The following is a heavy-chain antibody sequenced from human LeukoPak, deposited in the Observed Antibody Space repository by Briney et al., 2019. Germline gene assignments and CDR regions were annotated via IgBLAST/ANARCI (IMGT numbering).Heavy chain of an antibody. J-gene: IGHJ4*02. CDR1: GFTFSSYG. CDR2: ISPDGSTT. D-gene: IGHD3-3*01. V-gene: IGHV3-74*01. CDR3: TRDFDFSSAI. Sequence: GGSLRLSCAASGFTFSSYGMHWVRQAPGKGLVWVSRISPDGSTTGHADSMKGRFTTSRDNAKNTLFLQMNSLRAEDTAVYYCTRDFDFSSAIWGQGTLVTVSS.